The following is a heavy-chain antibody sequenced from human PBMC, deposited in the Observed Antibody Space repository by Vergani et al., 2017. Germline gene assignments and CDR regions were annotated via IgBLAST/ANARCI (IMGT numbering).Heavy chain of an antibody. CDR3: VRTRSGSCTGGSCYSGWFDP. V-gene: IGHV7-4-1*02. CDR1: GYTFTNYA. J-gene: IGHJ5*02. D-gene: IGHD2-15*01. Sequence: QVQLVQSGSEVKKPGASVKVSCRASGYTFTNYALNWVRQAPGQGLEWMGWINSNSGNPTYAQGFTGRFVFSLASSVSTSYLQINSLQPEDTAVYYCVRTRSGSCTGGSCYSGWFDPWGQGTLVTVSS. CDR2: INSNSGNP.